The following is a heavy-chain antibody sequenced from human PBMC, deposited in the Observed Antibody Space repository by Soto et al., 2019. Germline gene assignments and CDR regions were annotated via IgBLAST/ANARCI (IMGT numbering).Heavy chain of an antibody. J-gene: IGHJ3*02. CDR1: GLSVTANY. CDR2: IYRGGGT. Sequence: EVQLVESGGGLIQPGGSLRLICAASGLSVTANYMTWVRQAPGKGLEWLSIIYRGGGTYYADSLKGRAIISRDGSRNMVFLQMNSLTAEDAGVYYCARRDDSETFDIWGLGTAVNVSS. V-gene: IGHV3-53*01. CDR3: ARRDDSETFDI. D-gene: IGHD5-18*01.